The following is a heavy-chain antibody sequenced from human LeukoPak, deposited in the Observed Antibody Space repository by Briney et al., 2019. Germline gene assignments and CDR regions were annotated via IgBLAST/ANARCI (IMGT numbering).Heavy chain of an antibody. J-gene: IGHJ4*02. CDR3: AKDGPVSGDWSQGDY. V-gene: IGHV3-30*18. CDR2: ISYDGNYK. CDR1: GFTFSTYG. Sequence: GGSLRLSCVASGFTFSTYGMHWVRQAPGKGLEWVAAISYDGNYKYYADSVKGRFTISRDDSRNTLYLQMNSLRPEDTAVYYCAKDGPVSGDWSQGDYWGQGTLVTVSS. D-gene: IGHD2-21*02.